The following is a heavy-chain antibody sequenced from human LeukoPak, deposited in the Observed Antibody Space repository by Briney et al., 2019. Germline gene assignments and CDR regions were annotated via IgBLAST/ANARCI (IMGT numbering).Heavy chain of an antibody. CDR2: IYYSGST. D-gene: IGHD5-18*01. Sequence: SETLSLTCTVSGGSISSYYWSWIRQPPGKGLEWIGYIYYSGSTNYNPSLKSRVTISVDTSKNQFSLKLSSVTAADTAVYYCARGLPQYYYYGTDVWGQGTTVTVSS. CDR3: ARGLPQYYYYGTDV. CDR1: GGSISSYY. J-gene: IGHJ6*02. V-gene: IGHV4-59*01.